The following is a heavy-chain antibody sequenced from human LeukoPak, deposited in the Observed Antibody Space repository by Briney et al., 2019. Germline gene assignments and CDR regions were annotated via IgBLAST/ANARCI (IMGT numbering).Heavy chain of an antibody. CDR2: ISSSGSTI. D-gene: IGHD5-12*01. CDR3: ARVRSRYTGYRGIEY. V-gene: IGHV3-11*04. Sequence: PGGSLRLSCAASGFTFSDYYMSWIRQAPGKGLEWVSYISSSGSTIYYADSVKGRFTISRGNAKNTLYMQMNSLRAEDTAVYYCARVRSRYTGYRGIEYWGQGILVTVSS. J-gene: IGHJ4*02. CDR1: GFTFSDYY.